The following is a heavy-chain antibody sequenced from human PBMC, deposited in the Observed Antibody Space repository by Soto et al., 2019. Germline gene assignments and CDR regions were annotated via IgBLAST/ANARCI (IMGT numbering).Heavy chain of an antibody. J-gene: IGHJ6*02. D-gene: IGHD3-3*01. Sequence: GGSLRLSCAASGFTFSSFAMHWVRQAPGKGLEWVAVISDDGGNKYYADSVKGRFTISRDNSKNTLYLQMNSLRAEDTAVYYCARDEVYYDFWSGYLRPHHYGMDVWGQGTTVTVSS. CDR2: ISDDGGNK. CDR1: GFTFSSFA. CDR3: ARDEVYYDFWSGYLRPHHYGMDV. V-gene: IGHV3-30*04.